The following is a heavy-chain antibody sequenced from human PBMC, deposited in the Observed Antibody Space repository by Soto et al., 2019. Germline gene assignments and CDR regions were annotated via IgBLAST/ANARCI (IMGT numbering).Heavy chain of an antibody. V-gene: IGHV3-30-3*01. Sequence: QVQLVESGGGVVKPGRHLRLSCAASGFTLSSYAMHWVRQAPGKGLEWVAVISYDGSNKYYADSVKGRFTISRDNSKNTLYLQMNSLRAEDTAVFYCARGGGISMIYPEGNHFDYWGQGTLVTVSS. D-gene: IGHD3-22*01. CDR2: ISYDGSNK. CDR1: GFTLSSYA. CDR3: ARGGGISMIYPEGNHFDY. J-gene: IGHJ4*02.